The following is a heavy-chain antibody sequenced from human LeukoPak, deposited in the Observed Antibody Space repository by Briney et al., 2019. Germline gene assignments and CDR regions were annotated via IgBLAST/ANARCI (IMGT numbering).Heavy chain of an antibody. CDR1: GCSFSSYW. V-gene: IGHV3-74*01. D-gene: IGHD6-19*01. J-gene: IGHJ5*02. CDR3: AKDKGIAVAPRGDWFDP. Sequence: GGSLRLSCAASGCSFSSYWMHWVRQAPGKGLVWVSRINSDGSSTSYADSVKGRFTISRDNAKNTLYLQMNSLRAEDTAVYYCAKDKGIAVAPRGDWFDPWGQGTLGTVSS. CDR2: INSDGSST.